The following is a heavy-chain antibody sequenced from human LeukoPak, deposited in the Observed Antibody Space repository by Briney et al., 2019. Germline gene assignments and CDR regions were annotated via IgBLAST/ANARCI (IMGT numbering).Heavy chain of an antibody. V-gene: IGHV4-61*02. CDR1: GGSISSGNYY. CDR3: AKVVVLDNPGHAFEI. Sequence: ASETLSLTCTVPGGSISSGNYYWSWIRQPAGKGLEWSGRIYTSGSTNYNPSLNSRVTISIDMSENQFSLKLSSVTPRDTAMYYGAKVVVLDNPGHAFEIWGQGTMVTVSS. J-gene: IGHJ3*02. D-gene: IGHD2-21*01. CDR2: IYTSGST.